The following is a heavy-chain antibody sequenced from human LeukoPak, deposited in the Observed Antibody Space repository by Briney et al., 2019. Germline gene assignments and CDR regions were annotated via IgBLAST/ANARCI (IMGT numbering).Heavy chain of an antibody. CDR3: ARGRKSYYYYYYMDV. CDR1: GGSISSYY. Sequence: SETLSLTCTVSGGSISSYYWSWIRQPPGKGLEWIGYIYYSGSTNYNPSLKSRVTISVDTSKNQFSLKLSSVTAADTAVYYCARGRKSYYYYYYMDVWGKGTTVTVSS. CDR2: IYYSGST. V-gene: IGHV4-59*12. J-gene: IGHJ6*03.